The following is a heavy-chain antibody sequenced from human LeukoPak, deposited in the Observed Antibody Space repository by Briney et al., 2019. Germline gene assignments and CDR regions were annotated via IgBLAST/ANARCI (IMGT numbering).Heavy chain of an antibody. CDR2: ISGSGGST. CDR3: AKIGPSVFDGYYYGMDV. J-gene: IGHJ6*02. Sequence: QAGGSLRLSCAASGFTFSSYAMSWVRQAPGKGLEWVSAISGSGGSTYYADSVKGRFTISRDNSKNTLYLQMNSLRAEDTAVYYCAKIGPSVFDGYYYGMDVWGQGTTVTVSS. CDR1: GFTFSSYA. V-gene: IGHV3-23*01.